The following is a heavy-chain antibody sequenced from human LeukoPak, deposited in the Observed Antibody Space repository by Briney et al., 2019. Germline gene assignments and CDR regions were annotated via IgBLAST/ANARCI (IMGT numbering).Heavy chain of an antibody. CDR2: IYRDDDK. J-gene: IGHJ3*02. Sequence: KKSGPTLVNPTQTLTLTCTFSGFSLSTSGVGVGWIRQPPGKALEWLALIYRDDDKRYSPSLKSRLTITKDTSKNQVVLTMTNMDPVDTATYDCAHRLGYCSGGSCYPDAFDIWGQGTMVTVSS. CDR1: GFSLSTSGVG. V-gene: IGHV2-5*02. CDR3: AHRLGYCSGGSCYPDAFDI. D-gene: IGHD2-15*01.